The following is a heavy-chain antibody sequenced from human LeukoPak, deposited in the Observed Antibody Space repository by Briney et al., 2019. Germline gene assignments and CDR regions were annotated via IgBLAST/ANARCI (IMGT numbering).Heavy chain of an antibody. CDR3: ARFGYSRSFGY. CDR2: IYYSGSA. V-gene: IGHV4-39*07. J-gene: IGHJ4*02. CDR1: GSSVNSGTYH. D-gene: IGHD2-15*01. Sequence: PSETLSLTCTVSGSSVNSGTYHWGWIRQPPGKGLEWIGDIYYSGSAYYNPSLKSRVTMSVDTSKNQFSLKLNSVTAADTAVYYCARFGYSRSFGYWGQGTLVTVSS.